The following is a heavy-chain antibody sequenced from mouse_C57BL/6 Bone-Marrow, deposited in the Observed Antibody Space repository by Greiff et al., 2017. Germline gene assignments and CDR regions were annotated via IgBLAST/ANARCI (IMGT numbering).Heavy chain of an antibody. V-gene: IGHV7-1*01. CDR2: SRNKANDYTT. J-gene: IGHJ1*03. D-gene: IGHD1-1*01. CDR3: ARDAGYYGSSYDWYFDV. CDR1: GFTFSDFY. Sequence: EVMLVESGGGLVQSGRSLRLSCATSGFTFSDFYMEWVRQAPGKGLEWIAASRNKANDYTTEYSASVKGRFIVSRDTSQSILYLQMNALRAEDTAMYYCARDAGYYGSSYDWYFDVWGTGTTVTVSS.